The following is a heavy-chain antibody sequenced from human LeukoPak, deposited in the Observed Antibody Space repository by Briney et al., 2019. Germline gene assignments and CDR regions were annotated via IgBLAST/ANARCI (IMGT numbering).Heavy chain of an antibody. Sequence: PGGSLRLSCAASGFTVSDNDIKWVRQAPGKGLEWVSLIYSDGSTHYTASVKGRFSISRDNSKNTVYLQMNSLRGEDTAVYYCARRSVPGRPGYWGQGTLVTVSS. CDR1: GFTVSDND. CDR3: ARRSVPGRPGY. D-gene: IGHD6-6*01. CDR2: IYSDGST. V-gene: IGHV3-66*04. J-gene: IGHJ4*02.